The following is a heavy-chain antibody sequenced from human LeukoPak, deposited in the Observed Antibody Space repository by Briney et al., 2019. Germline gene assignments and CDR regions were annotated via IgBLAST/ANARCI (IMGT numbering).Heavy chain of an antibody. Sequence: PSETLSLTCTVSGGSISGSSYYWGWIRQPPGKGLEWIGSIYYSGSTYYNPSLKSRVTISVDTSKNQFSLKLSSVTAADTAVFYCAQVVQSSDWNFALWGRGTLVTVSS. V-gene: IGHV4-39*01. CDR2: IYYSGST. D-gene: IGHD2-15*01. J-gene: IGHJ2*01. CDR1: GGSISGSSYY. CDR3: AQVVQSSDWNFAL.